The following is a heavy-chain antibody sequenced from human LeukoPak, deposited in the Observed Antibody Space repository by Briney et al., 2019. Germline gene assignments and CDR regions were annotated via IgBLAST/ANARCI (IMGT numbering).Heavy chain of an antibody. D-gene: IGHD2-15*01. CDR2: INHSGST. CDR3: ARVGGWYPYYYYYYMDV. V-gene: IGHV4-34*01. CDR1: GGSFSGYY. J-gene: IGHJ6*03. Sequence: SETLSLTCAVYGGSFSGYYWSWIRQPPGKGLEWIGEINHSGSTNYNPSLKSRVTISVDTSKNQFSLKLSSVTAADTAVYYCARVGGWYPYYYYYYMDVWGKGATVTVSS.